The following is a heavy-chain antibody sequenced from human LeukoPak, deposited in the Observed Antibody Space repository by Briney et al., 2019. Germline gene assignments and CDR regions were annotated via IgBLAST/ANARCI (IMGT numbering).Heavy chain of an antibody. D-gene: IGHD2-8*01. V-gene: IGHV4-39*07. CDR2: INHSGST. J-gene: IGHJ4*02. CDR3: ASAWSLDY. CDR1: GGSISSSSYY. Sequence: SETLSLTCTVSGGSISSSSYYWGWIRQPPGKGLEWIGEINHSGSTNYNPFLKSRVTISVDTSKNQFSLKLSSVTAADTAVYYCASAWSLDYWGQGTLVTVSS.